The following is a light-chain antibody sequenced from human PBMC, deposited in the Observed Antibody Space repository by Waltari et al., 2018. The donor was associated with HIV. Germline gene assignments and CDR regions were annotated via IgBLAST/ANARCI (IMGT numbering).Light chain of an antibody. Sequence: QSVLTQPPSASGTPGQRVTISCSGSSSHIGSNYVYWYQQLPGTAPKRLIYRNNQRPSGVPDRFSGSKSGTSASLAISGLRSEDEADYYCAAWDDSLSVWVFGGGTKLTVL. CDR2: RNN. CDR1: SSHIGSNY. J-gene: IGLJ3*02. V-gene: IGLV1-47*01. CDR3: AAWDDSLSVWV.